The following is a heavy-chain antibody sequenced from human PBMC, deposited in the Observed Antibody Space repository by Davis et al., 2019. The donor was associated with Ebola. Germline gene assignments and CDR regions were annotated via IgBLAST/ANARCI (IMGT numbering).Heavy chain of an antibody. CDR2: LYTSGAT. CDR1: GFTVSKTY. CDR3: ARDVVGAGSSEVAFDL. D-gene: IGHD6-6*01. Sequence: GGSLRLSCTASGFTVSKTYMSWVRHVPGKGLEYVSSLYTSGATFYADSIKGRFTISRDNSKNILFLQMTSLRSDDSAIYYCARDVVGAGSSEVAFDLWGQGTMVTVSS. J-gene: IGHJ3*01. V-gene: IGHV3-66*03.